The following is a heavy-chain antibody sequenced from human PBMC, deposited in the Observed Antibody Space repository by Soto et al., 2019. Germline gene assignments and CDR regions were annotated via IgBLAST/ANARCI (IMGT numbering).Heavy chain of an antibody. CDR3: AKDHAEYSYGTYFDY. D-gene: IGHD5-18*01. CDR1: GFTFSSYA. Sequence: PGGPLRLSCAASGFTFSSYAMSWVRQAPGKGLEWVSAISGSGGSTYYADSVKGRFTISRDNSKNTLYLQMNSLRAEDTAVYYCAKDHAEYSYGTYFDYWGQGTLVTVSS. V-gene: IGHV3-23*01. J-gene: IGHJ4*02. CDR2: ISGSGGST.